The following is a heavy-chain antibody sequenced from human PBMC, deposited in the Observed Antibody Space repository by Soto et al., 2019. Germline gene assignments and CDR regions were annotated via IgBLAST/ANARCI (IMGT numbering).Heavy chain of an antibody. D-gene: IGHD5-12*01. V-gene: IGHV3-23*01. CDR2: ISGSGGST. J-gene: IGHJ4*02. CDR1: GFTFSSYA. Sequence: EVQLLESGGGLVQPGGSLRLSCAASGFTFSSYAMSWVRQAPGKGLEWVSAISGSGGSTYYADSVKGRFTISRDNSKNTVYLQMNSLRAADTAVYYCAKVGIVATMVYYFDYWGQGTLVTVSS. CDR3: AKVGIVATMVYYFDY.